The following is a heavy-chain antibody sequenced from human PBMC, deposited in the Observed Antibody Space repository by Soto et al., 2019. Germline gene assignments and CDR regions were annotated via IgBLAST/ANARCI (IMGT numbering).Heavy chain of an antibody. CDR1: GFSLTTTGVG. CDR3: TQIYGSGSWGWYFHS. Sequence: QITLRESGPSLVKPTETLTLTCTFSGFSLTTTGVGVGWIRQPPGKALGWLAVVFWDDGERYSPSPKSRVTIAKDTSKNQVVLTMTNMDPVDTATYYCTQIYGSGSWGWYFHSWGQGTLVTVSS. V-gene: IGHV2-5*02. CDR2: VFWDDGE. J-gene: IGHJ4*02. D-gene: IGHD1-26*01.